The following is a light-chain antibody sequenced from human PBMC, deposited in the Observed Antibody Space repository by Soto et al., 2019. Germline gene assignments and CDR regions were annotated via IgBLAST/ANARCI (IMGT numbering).Light chain of an antibody. V-gene: IGKV1-39*01. CDR3: QQSYSTPQIS. CDR2: AAS. CDR1: QSISSY. Sequence: DIQMTQSPSSLSASVGDRVTITCRASQSISSYLNWYQQKPGKAPKLLIYAASSVKSGVPSRFSGSGSGTDFTQTISSLQPEDFGTYYCQQSYSTPQISFGQGTRLEIK. J-gene: IGKJ5*01.